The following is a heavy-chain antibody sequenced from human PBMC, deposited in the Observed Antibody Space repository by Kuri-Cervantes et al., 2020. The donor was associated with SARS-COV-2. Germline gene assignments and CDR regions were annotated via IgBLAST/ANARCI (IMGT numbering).Heavy chain of an antibody. CDR2: ISGSGGSI. Sequence: LSLTCAASGFTFSSYTMSWVRQAPGKGLEWVSSISGSGGSIYYADSVKGRFSIYRDDSKQTLYLQMNSLKTEDTAVYYCTTLIDYWGQGALVTVSS. CDR1: GFTFSSYT. J-gene: IGHJ4*02. V-gene: IGHV3-23*01. CDR3: TTLIDY.